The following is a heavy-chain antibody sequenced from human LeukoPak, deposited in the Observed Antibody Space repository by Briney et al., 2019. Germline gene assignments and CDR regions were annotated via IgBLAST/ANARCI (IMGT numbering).Heavy chain of an antibody. CDR1: GFTFSSYA. D-gene: IGHD3-22*01. CDR3: AKTQDFYDSSGYYYYYMDA. V-gene: IGHV3-23*01. CDR2: MSGSGGST. Sequence: GGSLRLSCAASGFTFSSYAMSWVRQAPGKGLEWVSAMSGSGGSTYHADSVKGRFTISRDNSKNTLYLQMNSLRAEDTAVYYCAKTQDFYDSSGYYYYYMDAWRKGTTVTVSS. J-gene: IGHJ6*03.